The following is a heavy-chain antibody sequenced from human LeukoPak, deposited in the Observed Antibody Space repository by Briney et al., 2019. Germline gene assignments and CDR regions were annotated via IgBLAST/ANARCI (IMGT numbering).Heavy chain of an antibody. V-gene: IGHV3-53*01. CDR2: IYSGGST. J-gene: IGHJ6*02. Sequence: GGSLRLSCAASGFTVSSNYMSWVRQAPGKGLEWVSVIYSGGSTYYADSVKGRFTISRDNSKNTLYLQMNSLKAEDTAVYYCAAWGLMVTYGMDVWGQGTTVTVSS. CDR1: GFTVSSNY. D-gene: IGHD2-8*01. CDR3: AAWGLMVTYGMDV.